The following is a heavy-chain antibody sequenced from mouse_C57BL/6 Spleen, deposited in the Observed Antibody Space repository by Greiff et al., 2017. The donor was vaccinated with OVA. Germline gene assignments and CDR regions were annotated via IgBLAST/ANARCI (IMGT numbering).Heavy chain of an antibody. J-gene: IGHJ4*01. Sequence: VQLQQPGADLVKPGASVKVSCKASGYTFTSYWMHWVKQRPGQGLEWIGRIHPSDSDTNYNQKFTGKATLTVDKSSSTAYMQLSSLTSADSAIYDYAITDYYGSSYEAMDYWGQGTSVTVSS. D-gene: IGHD1-1*01. V-gene: IGHV1-74*01. CDR1: GYTFTSYW. CDR3: AITDYYGSSYEAMDY. CDR2: IHPSDSDT.